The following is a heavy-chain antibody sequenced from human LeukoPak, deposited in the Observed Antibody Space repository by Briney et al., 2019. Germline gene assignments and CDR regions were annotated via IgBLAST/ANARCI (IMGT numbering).Heavy chain of an antibody. J-gene: IGHJ4*02. D-gene: IGHD1-26*01. CDR3: AKPPYSGSYFKRGDYFDY. V-gene: IGHV3-23*01. CDR2: ISGSGGST. Sequence: GGTLRLSCAASGFTFSSYGMSWVRQAPGKGLEWVSAISGSGGSTYYADSVKGRFTISRDNSKNTLYLQMNSLRAEDTAVYYCAKPPYSGSYFKRGDYFDYWGQGTLVTVSS. CDR1: GFTFSSYG.